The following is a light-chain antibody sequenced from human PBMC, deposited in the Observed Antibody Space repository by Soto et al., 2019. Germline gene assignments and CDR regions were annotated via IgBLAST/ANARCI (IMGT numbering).Light chain of an antibody. CDR2: AAS. V-gene: IGKV1-9*01. J-gene: IGKJ2*02. CDR1: QGISSY. CDR3: QQLNSYPCT. Sequence: DIQLTQSPSFLSASVGDRVTITCRASQGISSYLAWYQQKPGKAPKLLIYAASTLQSGVPSRFSGSGSGTECTLRISSVQPEDFATYYCQQLNSYPCTFGQGTKLEIK.